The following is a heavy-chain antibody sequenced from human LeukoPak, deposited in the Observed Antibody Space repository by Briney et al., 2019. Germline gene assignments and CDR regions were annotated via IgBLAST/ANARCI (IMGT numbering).Heavy chain of an antibody. CDR3: AKDRAYGSGSYGFDY. CDR1: GFTFDDYA. D-gene: IGHD3-10*01. CDR2: ISWNSGSI. V-gene: IGHV3-9*01. Sequence: GGSLRLSCAASGFTFDDYAMHWVRQAPGKGLEWVSGISWNSGSIGYADSVKGRFTISRDNAKNSLYLQMNSLRAEDTALYYCAKDRAYGSGSYGFDYWGQGTLVTVSS. J-gene: IGHJ4*02.